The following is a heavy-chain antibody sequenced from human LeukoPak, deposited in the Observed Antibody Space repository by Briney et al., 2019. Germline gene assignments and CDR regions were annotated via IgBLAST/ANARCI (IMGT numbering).Heavy chain of an antibody. CDR2: ISWNSGSI. D-gene: IGHD3-9*01. CDR1: GFTFDDYA. V-gene: IGHV3-9*01. Sequence: GGSLRLSCAASGFTFDDYAMHWVRQAPGKGLEWVSGISWNSGSIGYADSVKGRFTISRDNAKNSLYLQMNSLRAEDTALYYCAKVGYYNGGVYYYFDAFIIWAKGQWSPSLQ. J-gene: IGHJ3*02. CDR3: AKVGYYNGGVYYYFDAFII.